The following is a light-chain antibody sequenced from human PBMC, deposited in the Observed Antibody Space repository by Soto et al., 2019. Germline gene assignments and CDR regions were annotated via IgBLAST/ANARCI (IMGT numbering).Light chain of an antibody. V-gene: IGKV3-20*01. Sequence: EIVLTQSPGTLSLSPGERATLSCRASQSVSSSYLAWYQQKPGQAPRLLIYGASSRATGIPDRFSGSGSGTDFTLTISRLEPEDFAVYYCQQYENWPQLTFGGGTKVDIK. J-gene: IGKJ4*01. CDR2: GAS. CDR3: QQYENWPQLT. CDR1: QSVSSSY.